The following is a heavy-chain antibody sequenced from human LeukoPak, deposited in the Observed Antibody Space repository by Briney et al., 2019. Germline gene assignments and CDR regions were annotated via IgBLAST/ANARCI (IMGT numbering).Heavy chain of an antibody. CDR3: AGVRDGEYDILTEVDY. J-gene: IGHJ4*02. D-gene: IGHD3-9*01. CDR1: GGSISSGDYY. Sequence: PSETLSLTCTVPGGSISSGDYYWSWIRQPPGKGLEWIGYIYYSGSTYYNPSLKSRVTISVDTSKNQFSLKLSSVTAADTAVYYCAGVRDGEYDILTEVDYWGQGTLVTVSS. CDR2: IYYSGST. V-gene: IGHV4-30-4*08.